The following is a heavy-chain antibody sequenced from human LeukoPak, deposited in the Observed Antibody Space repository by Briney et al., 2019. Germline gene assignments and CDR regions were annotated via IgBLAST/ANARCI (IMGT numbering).Heavy chain of an antibody. J-gene: IGHJ4*02. CDR3: ARPRTYYDFWRGYPPFDY. V-gene: IGHV1-69*01. CDR2: IITNYGTT. CDR1: GGTSSNYA. D-gene: IGHD3-3*01. Sequence: ASVKVSCKASGGTSSNYAISWVRQAPGQGLEWMGGIITNYGTTNYAQKYQGRVTITADESTTTVYMELSSLRSEDTAVYYCARPRTYYDFWRGYPPFDYWGQGTLVTVSS.